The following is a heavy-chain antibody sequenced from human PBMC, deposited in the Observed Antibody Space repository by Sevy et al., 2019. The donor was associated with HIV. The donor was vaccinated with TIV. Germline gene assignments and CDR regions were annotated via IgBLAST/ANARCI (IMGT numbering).Heavy chain of an antibody. CDR1: RFSFSSYA. CDR2: MTGSGGTI. D-gene: IGHD2-21*01. CDR3: AKYGLYSGDFDYFHD. J-gene: IGHJ1*01. Sequence: GGSLRLSCAASRFSFSSYAMSWVRQAPGKGLEWVSSMTGSGGTIYYGDSVKGRFTISRDNSKNTLYLQMNSLRAEDTDVYYCAKYGLYSGDFDYFHDWGQGTLVTVSS. V-gene: IGHV3-23*01.